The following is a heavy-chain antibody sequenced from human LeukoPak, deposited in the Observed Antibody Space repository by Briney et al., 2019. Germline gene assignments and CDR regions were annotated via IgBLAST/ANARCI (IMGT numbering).Heavy chain of an antibody. D-gene: IGHD1-14*01. CDR2: ISNGGGSA. V-gene: IGHV3-23*01. CDR3: AARPRMPPRFDY. CDR1: GFTFSSYP. J-gene: IGHJ4*02. Sequence: GGSLRLSCAGSGFTFSSYPMSWVRQAPGKGLQWVSAISNGGGSAYYADSVKGRFTISRDNSKSTLYLQMNSLRTEDTAIYYCAARPRMPPRFDYWGQGALVTVSS.